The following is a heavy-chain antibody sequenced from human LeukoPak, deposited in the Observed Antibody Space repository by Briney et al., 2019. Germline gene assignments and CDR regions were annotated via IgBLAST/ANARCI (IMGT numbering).Heavy chain of an antibody. CDR1: GYTFTSYA. D-gene: IGHD2-15*01. CDR2: INTNTGNP. CDR3: ARDRLRRVIAGYCSGGSCSNWFDP. Sequence: ASVKVSCKTSGYTFTSYAMNWVRQAPGQGLEWMGWINTNTGNPTYAQGFTGRFVFSLDTSVSTAYLQISSLKAEDTAIYYCARDRLRRVIAGYCSGGSCSNWFDPWGQGTLVTVSS. J-gene: IGHJ5*02. V-gene: IGHV7-4-1*02.